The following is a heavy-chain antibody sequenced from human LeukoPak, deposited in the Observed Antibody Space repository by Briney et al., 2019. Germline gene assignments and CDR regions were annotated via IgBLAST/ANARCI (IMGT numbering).Heavy chain of an antibody. V-gene: IGHV3-30*03. J-gene: IGHJ4*02. D-gene: IGHD6-13*01. CDR3: ARGGRIAAAPDY. Sequence: GGSLRLSCAASGFTFSGYGMHWVRQAPGKGLEWVAATSYDESEKYYGDSVKGRFTISRDNAENTLYLQMNSLRAEDTAVYYCARGGRIAAAPDYWGQGTLVTVSS. CDR2: TSYDESEK. CDR1: GFTFSGYG.